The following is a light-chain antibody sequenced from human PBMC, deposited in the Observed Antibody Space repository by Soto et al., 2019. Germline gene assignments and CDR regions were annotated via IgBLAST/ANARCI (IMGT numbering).Light chain of an antibody. V-gene: IGKV3-15*01. CDR3: QRYNNWPRT. CDR2: GAS. Sequence: EFVLTQSPATLSLSPGERATLSCRASQSVSSYLAWYQQKPGQAPRLLIYGASTRATGIPARFSGSGSGTEFTLTISSLQSEDFAVYYCQRYNNWPRTFGQGTKVDI. CDR1: QSVSSY. J-gene: IGKJ1*01.